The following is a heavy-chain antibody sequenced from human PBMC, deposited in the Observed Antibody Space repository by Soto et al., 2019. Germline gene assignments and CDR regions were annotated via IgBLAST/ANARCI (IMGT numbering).Heavy chain of an antibody. J-gene: IGHJ4*02. CDR3: ARLGFYYDSSGYDY. V-gene: IGHV4-38-2*01. CDR2: IYHSGNT. Sequence: PSETLSLTCAVSGYSITIGYYCGCIRQPPGKGLEWIGSIYHSGNTYYNPSLKSRVTLSVDTSKNHFSLNLSSVTAADTAVYYCARLGFYYDSSGYDYWGQGILVTVSS. D-gene: IGHD3-22*01. CDR1: GYSITIGYY.